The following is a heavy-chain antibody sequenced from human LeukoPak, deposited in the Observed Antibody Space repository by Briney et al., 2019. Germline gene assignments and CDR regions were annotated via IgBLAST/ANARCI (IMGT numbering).Heavy chain of an antibody. Sequence: SVTLSLTCTVSGVSISSSGKYGAWLRQPPGKGREWMGSMFYSETTYYNPSRKSRVTISVDTSKNQFSLKLSSVTAADTAVYYCARRGLSSGWYGAYYYYMDVWGKGTTVTISS. J-gene: IGHJ6*03. V-gene: IGHV4-39*01. CDR1: GVSISSSGKY. D-gene: IGHD6-19*01. CDR3: ARRGLSSGWYGAYYYYMDV. CDR2: MFYSETT.